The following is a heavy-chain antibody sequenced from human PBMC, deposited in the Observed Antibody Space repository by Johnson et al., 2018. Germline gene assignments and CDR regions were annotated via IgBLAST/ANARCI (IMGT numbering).Heavy chain of an antibody. CDR2: ITWNSGTI. D-gene: IGHD3-10*01. V-gene: IGHV3-48*04. CDR3: ARDFGYFQH. J-gene: IGHJ1*01. Sequence: VQLVQSGGGLVQPGGSLRLSCAASGFTFSSYAMSWVRQAPGTGLEWVSGITWNSGTIDYADSVRGRLTLSRDNAKNSLYLQMNSLRAEDTAVYYCARDFGYFQHWGKGTLVTVSS. CDR1: GFTFSSYA.